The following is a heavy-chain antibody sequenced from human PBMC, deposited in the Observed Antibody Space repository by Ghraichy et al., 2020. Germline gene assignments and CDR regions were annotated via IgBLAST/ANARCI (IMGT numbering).Heavy chain of an antibody. D-gene: IGHD3-3*01. J-gene: IGHJ4*02. V-gene: IGHV3-21*01. CDR2: ISSSSSYI. CDR1: GFTFSSYN. CDR3: ARSHTYYDFWSGSYTSSYYFDY. Sequence: GSLRLSCAASGFTFSSYNMNWVRQAPGKGLEWVSSISSSSSYIYYADSVKGRFTISRDNAKNSLYLQMNSLRAEDTAVYYCARSHTYYDFWSGSYTSSYYFDYWGQGTLVTVSS.